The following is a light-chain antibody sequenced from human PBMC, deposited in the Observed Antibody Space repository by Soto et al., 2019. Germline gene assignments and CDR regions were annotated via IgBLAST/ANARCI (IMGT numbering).Light chain of an antibody. J-gene: IGKJ1*01. Sequence: DIQMTQSPSTLSASVGDRVTITCRASQSISSWLAWYQQKPGKAPKLLIYDASSLESGVPSRFSGSGSGTDFTLTISRLEPEDFAVYYCQQYGSLSWTFGQGTKVDI. CDR2: DAS. CDR3: QQYGSLSWT. CDR1: QSISSW. V-gene: IGKV1-5*01.